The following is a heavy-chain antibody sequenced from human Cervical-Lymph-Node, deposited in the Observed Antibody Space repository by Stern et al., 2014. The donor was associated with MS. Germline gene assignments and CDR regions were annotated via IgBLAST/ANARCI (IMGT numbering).Heavy chain of an antibody. CDR2: VNANGGSA. J-gene: IGHJ6*02. D-gene: IGHD5/OR15-5a*01. CDR3: ATLYDSSGNYGMEV. CDR1: GYTFIRYY. Sequence: QDQVVQSGAQVKKPGASVKVSCKGSGYTFIRYYIQWVRQAPGQGLEWMGIVNANGGSARYAQKFQGRVAMASDTSTSTVSMELSSLRSEDTAVYYCATLYDSSGNYGMEVWGQGTTVIVSS. V-gene: IGHV1-46*01.